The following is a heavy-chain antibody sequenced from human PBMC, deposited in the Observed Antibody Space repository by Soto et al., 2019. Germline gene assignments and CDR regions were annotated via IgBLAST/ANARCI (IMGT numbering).Heavy chain of an antibody. V-gene: IGHV3-7*05. CDR2: VKQDGSEK. CDR1: GFALSNYW. Sequence: EVQLVESGGGLVQPGGSLRLSCVASGFALSNYWINWGRQAPGKGLEWVANVKQDGSEKNYVYSVKCRFTIARDNARNPRYLQMNRPRAEHTAAYYCATDPRTWCCWAQGPLVTVSS. D-gene: IGHD2-8*01. CDR3: ATDPRTWCC. J-gene: IGHJ4*02.